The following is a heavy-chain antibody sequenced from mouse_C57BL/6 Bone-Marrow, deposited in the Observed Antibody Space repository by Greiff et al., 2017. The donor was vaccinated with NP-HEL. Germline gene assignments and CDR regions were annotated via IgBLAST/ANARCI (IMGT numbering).Heavy chain of an antibody. J-gene: IGHJ1*03. Sequence: QVQLKESGPGLVAPSQSLSITCTVSGFSLTSYAISWVRQPPGKGLEWLGVIWTGGGTHYNSALKSRLSISKHNSKSQVFLKMNSLQTEDTARDYCACMVTNDWYFDVWGTGTTVTVSS. CDR3: ACMVTNDWYFDV. D-gene: IGHD2-2*01. CDR1: GFSLTSYA. V-gene: IGHV2-9-1*01. CDR2: IWTGGGT.